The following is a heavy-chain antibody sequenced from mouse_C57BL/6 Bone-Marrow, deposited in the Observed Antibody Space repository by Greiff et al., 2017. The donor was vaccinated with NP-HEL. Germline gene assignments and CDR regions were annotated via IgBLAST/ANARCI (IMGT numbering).Heavy chain of an antibody. CDR1: GYTFTDYY. V-gene: IGHV1-76*01. CDR3: ARSGYYGSRRYYFDY. J-gene: IGHJ2*01. Sequence: VQLQQSGAELVRPGASVKLSCKASGYTFTDYYINWVKQRPGQGLEWIARIYPGSGNTYYNEKFKGKATLTAEKSSSTAYMQLSSLTSEDSAVYFCARSGYYGSRRYYFDYWGQGTTLTVSS. CDR2: IYPGSGNT. D-gene: IGHD1-1*01.